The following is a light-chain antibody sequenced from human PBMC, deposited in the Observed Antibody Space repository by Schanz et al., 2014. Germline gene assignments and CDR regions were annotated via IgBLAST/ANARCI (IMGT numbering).Light chain of an antibody. CDR3: QQYGGSTPT. CDR1: QSVGSAF. Sequence: EVVLTQSPGTLSLSPGERVTLSCRASQSVGSAFLAWYQQKPGQAPRLLIYGASSRATGIPARFSGSGSGTDFTLTISRLEPEDFVLYYCQQYGGSTPTFGQGTKVEIK. V-gene: IGKV3-20*01. CDR2: GAS. J-gene: IGKJ1*01.